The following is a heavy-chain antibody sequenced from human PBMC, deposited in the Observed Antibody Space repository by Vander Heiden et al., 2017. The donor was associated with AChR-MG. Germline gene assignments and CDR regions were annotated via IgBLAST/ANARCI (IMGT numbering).Heavy chain of an antibody. CDR1: GGSVSRYD. J-gene: IGHJ2*01. CDR3: ARLAVTYNLPYWFFDL. D-gene: IGHD6-19*01. CDR2: IYSSGTT. Sequence: QVQLQESGPGLVKPSETLSLTCTVSGGSVSRYDWTWIRQPAGKRLDWIGRIYSSGTTIYNPSLKSRVTMSVDTSKNQFSLNLRSVTAADTAVYYWARLAVTYNLPYWFFDLWGRGTLVTVSS. V-gene: IGHV4-4*07.